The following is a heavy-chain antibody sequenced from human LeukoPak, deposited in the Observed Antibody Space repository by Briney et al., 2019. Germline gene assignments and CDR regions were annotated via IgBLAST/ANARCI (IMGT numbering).Heavy chain of an antibody. Sequence: PGGSLRLSCAGSGFTFGSYAMNWVRQAPGKGLEYVSGISGSGGSTYYAGSVKGRFTISRDNSKNTVHVQMNSLRAEDTAVYYCAKDLWDYGSGSYYYWGQGTLVTVSS. CDR3: AKDLWDYGSGSYYY. D-gene: IGHD3-10*01. V-gene: IGHV3-23*01. CDR2: ISGSGGST. CDR1: GFTFGSYA. J-gene: IGHJ4*02.